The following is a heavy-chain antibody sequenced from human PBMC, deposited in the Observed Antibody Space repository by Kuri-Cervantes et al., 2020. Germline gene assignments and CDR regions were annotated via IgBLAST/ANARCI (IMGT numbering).Heavy chain of an antibody. V-gene: IGHV3-30-3*01. CDR3: ALGDYYYYGMDV. J-gene: IGHJ6*02. D-gene: IGHD3-16*01. CDR1: GFTFSNAW. CDR2: ISYDGSNK. Sequence: GESLKISCAASGFTFSNAWMSWVRQAPGKGLEWVAVISYDGSNKYYADSVKGRFTISRDNSKNTLYLQMNSLRAEDTAVYYCALGDYYYYGMDVWGQGTTVTVSS.